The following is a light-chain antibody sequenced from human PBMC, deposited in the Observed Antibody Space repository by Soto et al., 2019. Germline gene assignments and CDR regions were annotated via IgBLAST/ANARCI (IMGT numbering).Light chain of an antibody. CDR3: AAWDDSLNGRYV. CDR2: SNN. Sequence: QSVLTQPPSASGTPGQRVTISCSGSSSNIGSNTVNWYQQLPGTAPKLLIYSNNQRPSGVPDRFSGSKSGTSASLAISGLGGGDEADYYCAAWDDSLNGRYVFGTGTKVTVL. CDR1: SSNIGSNT. V-gene: IGLV1-44*01. J-gene: IGLJ1*01.